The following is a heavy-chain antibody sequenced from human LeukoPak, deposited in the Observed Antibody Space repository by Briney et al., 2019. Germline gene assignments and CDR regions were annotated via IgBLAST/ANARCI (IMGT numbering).Heavy chain of an antibody. D-gene: IGHD3-3*01. V-gene: IGHV4-59*01. Sequence: SETLSLTCTVSGGSISSYYWSWIRQPPGKGLEWIGYIYYSGSTNYNPSLKSRVTISVDTSKNQFSLKLSSVTAADTAAYYCAKFDFWSSYYMDRDFASWGQGTLVTVSS. CDR3: AKFDFWSSYYMDRDFAS. J-gene: IGHJ4*02. CDR2: IYYSGST. CDR1: GGSISSYY.